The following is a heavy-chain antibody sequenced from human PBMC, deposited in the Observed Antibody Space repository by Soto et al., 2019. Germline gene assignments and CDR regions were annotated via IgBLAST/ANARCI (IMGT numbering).Heavy chain of an antibody. V-gene: IGHV1-69*01. CDR3: ARGWGYDSNDYYYAY. D-gene: IGHD3-22*01. CDR1: GGTFSRHA. Sequence: QVQLVQSGAEVRKPGSSVKVSCKASGGTFSRHAISWVRQAPGQGLEWMGGIIPIFGTANHAQKFQGRVTIIADESTSPVYMELSSLRSEDKAMYYCARGWGYDSNDYYYAYWGQGTLVIVSS. CDR2: IIPIFGTA. J-gene: IGHJ4*02.